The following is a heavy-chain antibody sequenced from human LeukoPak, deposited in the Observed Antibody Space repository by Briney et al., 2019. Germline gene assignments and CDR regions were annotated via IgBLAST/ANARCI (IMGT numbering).Heavy chain of an antibody. V-gene: IGHV3-23*01. CDR1: GFTLSSHA. J-gene: IGHJ6*02. CDR3: ATYPMGSIAAAAAGTGYGNYYFYGMDV. D-gene: IGHD6-6*01. CDR2: ISGSGDTT. Sequence: PGGSLRLSCAASGFTLSSHALSWVRQAPGEGLEWVSAISGSGDTTYYRESVKGRFIISRDNSEVALYLQMSSLRAEDTAVYYCATYPMGSIAAAAAGTGYGNYYFYGMDVWGQGTTVTVSS.